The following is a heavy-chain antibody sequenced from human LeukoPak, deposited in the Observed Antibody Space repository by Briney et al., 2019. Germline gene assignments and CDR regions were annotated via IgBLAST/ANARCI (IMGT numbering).Heavy chain of an antibody. CDR2: INPNSGGT. CDR1: GYTFTAYY. CDR3: ARERDQLWGGGGLDY. D-gene: IGHD2-21*01. V-gene: IGHV1-2*04. Sequence: ASVKVSYKASGYTFTAYYLHWVRQAPGQGLEWKGLINPNSGGTNYAQKFKGWVTLTRDTSIDPTYMELSRLTSDDTSAYYCARERDQLWGGGGLDYWGQGTLVTVSS. J-gene: IGHJ4*02.